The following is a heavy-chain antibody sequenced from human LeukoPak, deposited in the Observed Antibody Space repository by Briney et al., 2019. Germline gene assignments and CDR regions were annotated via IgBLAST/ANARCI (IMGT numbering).Heavy chain of an antibody. V-gene: IGHV3-30*18. Sequence: GGSLRLSCAASGFTFSGYGMHWVRQTPGKGLEWVALISFDGSIEYYVDSVKGRFTISRDNSKNTLFLQMNSLRPEDTAVYYCAKDSDIAVAGSDDALDVRGQGTMVTVSS. J-gene: IGHJ3*01. CDR1: GFTFSGYG. CDR3: AKDSDIAVAGSDDALDV. D-gene: IGHD6-19*01. CDR2: ISFDGSIE.